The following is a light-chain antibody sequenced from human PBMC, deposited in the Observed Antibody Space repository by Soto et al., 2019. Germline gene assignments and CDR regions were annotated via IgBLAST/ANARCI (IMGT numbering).Light chain of an antibody. CDR2: EVT. CDR1: SSDVGAYHY. V-gene: IGLV2-8*01. J-gene: IGLJ2*01. Sequence: QSVLTQPPSASGSPGQSVTISCTGTSSDVGAYHYVSWHQQHPGKAPKVLIYEVTKRPSGVPDRFSGSKSGNTASLTVSGLQAEDEADYYCSSSAPMRVVFGGGTKLTVL. CDR3: SSSAPMRVV.